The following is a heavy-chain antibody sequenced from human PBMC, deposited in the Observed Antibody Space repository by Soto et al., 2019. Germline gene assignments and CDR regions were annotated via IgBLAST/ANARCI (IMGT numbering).Heavy chain of an antibody. Sequence: QVQLVQSGAEVKKPGSSVKVSCKASGGTFSSYTISWVRQAPGQGLEWMGRIIPILGIANYAQKFQGRVTITADKSTSTAYMELSSLRSEDTAVYYCARGIAVAAHFDYWGQGTLVTVSS. D-gene: IGHD6-19*01. V-gene: IGHV1-69*02. CDR2: IIPILGIA. CDR3: ARGIAVAAHFDY. CDR1: GGTFSSYT. J-gene: IGHJ4*02.